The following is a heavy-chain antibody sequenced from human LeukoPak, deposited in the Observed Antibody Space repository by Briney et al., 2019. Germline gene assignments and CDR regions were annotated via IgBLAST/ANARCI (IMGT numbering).Heavy chain of an antibody. CDR3: ARGRGHDYGDYFDY. CDR1: GGSISSGDYY. D-gene: IGHD4-17*01. Sequence: SETLSLTCTVSGGSISSGDYYWSWIRQPPGKGLEWIGYIYYSGSTYYNPSLKSRVTISVDTSKNQFSLKLSSVTAADTAVYYRARGRGHDYGDYFDYWGQGTLVTVSS. J-gene: IGHJ4*02. V-gene: IGHV4-30-4*01. CDR2: IYYSGST.